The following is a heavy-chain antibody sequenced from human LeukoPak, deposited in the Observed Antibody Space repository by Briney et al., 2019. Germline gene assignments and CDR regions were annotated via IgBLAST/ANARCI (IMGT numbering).Heavy chain of an antibody. Sequence: PSETLSLTCTVSGYSISSGYYWGWIRQPPGKGLEWIGYIYHSGSTYYNPSLKSRVTISVDRSKEQFSLKVNSVTAADTAVYYCTRGAGWLIDYWGQGILVTVSS. D-gene: IGHD3-16*01. CDR1: GYSISSGYY. J-gene: IGHJ4*02. V-gene: IGHV4-38-2*02. CDR2: IYHSGST. CDR3: TRGAGWLIDY.